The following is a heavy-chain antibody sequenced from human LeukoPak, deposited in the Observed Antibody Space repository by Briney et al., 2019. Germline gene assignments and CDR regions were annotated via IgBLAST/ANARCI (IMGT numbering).Heavy chain of an antibody. V-gene: IGHV3-64*01. Sequence: GGSLRLSCAASGFTFSSYAMHWVRQAPGKGLEYVSAISSNGGSTYYANSVKGRFTISRGNSKNTLYLQMGSLRAEDMAVYYCARGKLRAFDIWGQGTMVTVSS. CDR3: ARGKLRAFDI. CDR1: GFTFSSYA. J-gene: IGHJ3*02. D-gene: IGHD4-23*01. CDR2: ISSNGGST.